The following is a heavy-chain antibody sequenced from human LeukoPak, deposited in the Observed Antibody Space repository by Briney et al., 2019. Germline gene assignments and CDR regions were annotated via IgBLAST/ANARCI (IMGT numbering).Heavy chain of an antibody. Sequence: SETLSLTCTVSGGSISSYYWSWIRQPPGKGLEWIGYIYYSGSTNYNPSLKSRVTISVDTSKNQSSLKLSSVTAADTAVYYCARGETTVVSDAFDIWGQGTMVTVSS. D-gene: IGHD4-23*01. V-gene: IGHV4-59*01. CDR1: GGSISSYY. J-gene: IGHJ3*02. CDR3: ARGETTVVSDAFDI. CDR2: IYYSGST.